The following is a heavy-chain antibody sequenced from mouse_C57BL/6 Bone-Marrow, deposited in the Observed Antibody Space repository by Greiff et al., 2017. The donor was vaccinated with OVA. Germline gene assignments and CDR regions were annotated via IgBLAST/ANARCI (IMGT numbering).Heavy chain of an antibody. CDR1: GYTFTSYW. J-gene: IGHJ2*01. CDR3: TGRDGDSLDY. D-gene: IGHD2-13*01. Sequence: EVQLQQSGTVLARPGASVKMSCKTSGYTFTSYWMHWVKQRPGQGLEWIGAIDPGNSDTSYNQKFKGKANLTAVTSASTAYMELSSLTNEDAAVYYCTGRDGDSLDYWGQGTALTVSS. V-gene: IGHV1-5*01. CDR2: IDPGNSDT.